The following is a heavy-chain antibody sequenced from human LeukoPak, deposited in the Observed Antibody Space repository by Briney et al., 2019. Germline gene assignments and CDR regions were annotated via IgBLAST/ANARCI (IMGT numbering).Heavy chain of an antibody. D-gene: IGHD2-21*02. Sequence: GASVKVSCKXSGYTFTSYDINWVRQATGQGLEWMGWMNPNSGNTGYAQKFQGRVTMTRNTSISTAYMELSSLRSEDTAVYYCARGSAYCGGDCYSYWGQGTLVTVSS. CDR2: MNPNSGNT. J-gene: IGHJ4*02. CDR3: ARGSAYCGGDCYSY. V-gene: IGHV1-8*01. CDR1: GYTFTSYD.